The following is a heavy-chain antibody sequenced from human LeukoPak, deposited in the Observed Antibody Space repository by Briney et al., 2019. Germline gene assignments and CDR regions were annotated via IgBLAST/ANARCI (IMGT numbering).Heavy chain of an antibody. CDR3: AREYYDFWSGSFLSFDY. D-gene: IGHD3-3*01. CDR2: ISAYNGNT. CDR1: GYTFTSYG. J-gene: IGHJ4*02. V-gene: IGHV1-18*01. Sequence: ASVKVSCKASGYTFTSYGISWVRQAPGQGLEWMGWISAYNGNTNYAQKLQGRVTMTTDTSTSTAYMELRSLRSDDTAVYYCAREYYDFWSGSFLSFDYWGQGTLVTVSS.